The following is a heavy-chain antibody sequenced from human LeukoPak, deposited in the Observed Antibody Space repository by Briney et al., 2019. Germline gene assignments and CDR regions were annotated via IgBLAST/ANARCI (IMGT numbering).Heavy chain of an antibody. CDR3: ARHIKAWIAAAGTFYYYYYMDV. D-gene: IGHD6-13*01. Sequence: SETLSLTCSVSGGSIRSSGYYWGWIRQPPGKGLEWIGSIYYSGSTYYNPSLKSRVTISVDTSKNQFSLKLSSVTAADTAVYYCARHIKAWIAAAGTFYYYYYMDVWDKGTTVTISS. CDR1: GGSIRSSGYY. J-gene: IGHJ6*03. V-gene: IGHV4-39*01. CDR2: IYYSGST.